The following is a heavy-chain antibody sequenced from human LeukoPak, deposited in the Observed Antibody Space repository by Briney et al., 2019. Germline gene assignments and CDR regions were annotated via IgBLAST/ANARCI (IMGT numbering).Heavy chain of an antibody. V-gene: IGHV3-53*01. D-gene: IGHD3-10*01. CDR1: GFTVSSNY. Sequence: GGSLRLSCAASGFTVSSNYMSWVRQAPGKGLEWVSVIYSGGSTYYADSVKGRFTISRDNAKNSLYLQMNSLRAEDTAVYYCASEVGYYYGSGSSIGAFDIWGQGTMVTVSS. CDR3: ASEVGYYYGSGSSIGAFDI. J-gene: IGHJ3*02. CDR2: IYSGGST.